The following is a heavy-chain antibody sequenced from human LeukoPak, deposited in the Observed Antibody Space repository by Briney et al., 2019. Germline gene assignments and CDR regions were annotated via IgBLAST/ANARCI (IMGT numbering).Heavy chain of an antibody. CDR3: ARDRGYSGYDAFDY. Sequence: GGSLRLSCAASGFTFSSYAMHWVRQAPGKGLEYVSAISSNGGSPYYANSVKGRFTISRDNSKNTLYLQMGSLRAEDMAVYYCARDRGYSGYDAFDYWGQGALVTVSS. J-gene: IGHJ4*02. D-gene: IGHD5-12*01. V-gene: IGHV3-64*01. CDR2: ISSNGGSP. CDR1: GFTFSSYA.